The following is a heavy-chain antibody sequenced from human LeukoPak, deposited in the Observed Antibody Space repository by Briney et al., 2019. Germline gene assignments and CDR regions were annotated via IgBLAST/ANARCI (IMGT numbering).Heavy chain of an antibody. CDR2: IYYSGST. J-gene: IGHJ3*02. V-gene: IGHV4-59*08. Sequence: PSETLSLICTVSGGSISSYYWSWIRQPPGKGLEWIGYIYYSGSTNYNPSLKSRVTISVDTSKNQFSLKLSSVTAADTAVYYCATPGPMGATLDAFDIWGQGTMVTVSS. D-gene: IGHD1-26*01. CDR1: GGSISSYY. CDR3: ATPGPMGATLDAFDI.